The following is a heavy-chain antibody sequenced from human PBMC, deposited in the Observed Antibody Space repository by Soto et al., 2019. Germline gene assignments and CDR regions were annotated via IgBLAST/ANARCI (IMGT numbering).Heavy chain of an antibody. Sequence: PGGSLRLSCAASGFTFSSYAFHWVRQAPGKTLEYVSAISTDGGTYYADSVKGRFTISRDNSKNTLYLEMGSLRAEDMAVYYCAARHCSSNRCFHFDYWGQGTLVTVSS. D-gene: IGHD2-2*01. CDR1: GFTFSSYA. CDR2: ISTDGGT. V-gene: IGHV3-64*02. J-gene: IGHJ4*02. CDR3: AARHCSSNRCFHFDY.